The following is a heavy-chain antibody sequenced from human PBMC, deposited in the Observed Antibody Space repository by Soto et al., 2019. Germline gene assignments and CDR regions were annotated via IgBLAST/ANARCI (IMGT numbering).Heavy chain of an antibody. V-gene: IGHV3-64*01. D-gene: IGHD1-7*01. J-gene: IGHJ6*03. CDR3: ARDFSLLTGTTHYYYYYMDV. Sequence: EVQLVESGGGLVQPGGSLRLSCAASGFTFSSYAMHWVRQAPGKGLEYVSAISSNGGSTYYANSVKGRFTISRDNSKNTLYLQMGSLRAEDMAVYYCARDFSLLTGTTHYYYYYMDVWGKGTTVTVSS. CDR2: ISSNGGST. CDR1: GFTFSSYA.